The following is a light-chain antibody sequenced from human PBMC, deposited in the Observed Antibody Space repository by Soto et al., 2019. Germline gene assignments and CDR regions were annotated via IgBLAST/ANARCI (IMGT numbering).Light chain of an antibody. CDR2: AAS. CDR1: QGITSY. CDR3: QQLYSYPLT. J-gene: IGKJ4*01. V-gene: IGKV1-9*01. Sequence: IQVTQSPSSLSASVGDRVTITCRASQGITSYLAWYQQKPGKAPKLLIYAASALQTGVSSRCSGSGYGTDFALTISNLQPEDFATYFCQQLYSYPLTFGGGTTVEF.